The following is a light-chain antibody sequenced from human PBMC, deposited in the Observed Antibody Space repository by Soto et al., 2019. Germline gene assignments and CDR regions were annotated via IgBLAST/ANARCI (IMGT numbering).Light chain of an antibody. Sequence: EIVLTQSPATLSLSPGERATLSCRASQSVNIYLAWYQQKPGQAPRLLIYDASNRATGIPARFSGSGSGTDVTLTISSLEPADIAVYYCQQRSNWRVTFGGGTKVEIK. CDR2: DAS. V-gene: IGKV3-11*01. CDR3: QQRSNWRVT. J-gene: IGKJ4*01. CDR1: QSVNIY.